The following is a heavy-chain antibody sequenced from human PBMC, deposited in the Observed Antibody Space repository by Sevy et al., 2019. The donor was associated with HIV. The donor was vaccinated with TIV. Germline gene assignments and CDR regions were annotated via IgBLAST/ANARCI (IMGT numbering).Heavy chain of an antibody. J-gene: IGHJ4*02. V-gene: IGHV3-23*01. Sequence: GGSLRLSCAASGFIFSSSAMSWVRQAPGKGLEWVSGISSSAVTTYYINSVKGRFTISRDNSKNTLHLQLNSLRAEDTAVYYCAKVAGSGIYYSGVFDYWGQGTLVTVSS. CDR3: AKVAGSGIYYSGVFDY. CDR2: ISSSAVTT. CDR1: GFIFSSSA. D-gene: IGHD3-10*01.